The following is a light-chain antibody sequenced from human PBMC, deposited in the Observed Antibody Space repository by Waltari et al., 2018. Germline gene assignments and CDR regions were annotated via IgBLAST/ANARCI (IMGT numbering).Light chain of an antibody. CDR1: QGISKF. Sequence: DIQMTQSPSSLSASVGDRVTITCQARQGISKFVNWYQHKAGKAPKLLIHDATRLEVGVPSRFTGSGSGTDFTFSVSSLQPEDIATYYCQQFDSVPYTFGQGTKLEI. V-gene: IGKV1-33*01. CDR3: QQFDSVPYT. CDR2: DAT. J-gene: IGKJ2*01.